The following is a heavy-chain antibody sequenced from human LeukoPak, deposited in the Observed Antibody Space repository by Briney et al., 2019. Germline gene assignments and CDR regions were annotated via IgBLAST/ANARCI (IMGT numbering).Heavy chain of an antibody. J-gene: IGHJ3*02. D-gene: IGHD4-17*01. CDR3: ASQGELNYRKIPYFDYAPHDAFDI. Sequence: GESLKISCKGSGYSFTSYWIGWVRQMPGKGLEWMGIIYPGDSDTRYSPSFQGQVTISADKSISTAYLQWSSLKASDTAMYYCASQGELNYRKIPYFDYAPHDAFDIWGQGTMVTVSS. V-gene: IGHV5-51*01. CDR1: GYSFTSYW. CDR2: IYPGDSDT.